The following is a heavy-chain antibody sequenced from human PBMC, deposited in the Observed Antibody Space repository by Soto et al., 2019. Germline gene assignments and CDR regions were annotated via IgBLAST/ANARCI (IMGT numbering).Heavy chain of an antibody. CDR2: INHSGST. D-gene: IGHD2-2*01. Sequence: SETLCLTCAFYVGSFSVYYWSWIRQPPGKGLEWIGEINHSGSTNYNPSLKSRVTISVDTSKNQFSLKLSSVTAADTAVYYCARGYCSSTSCLAHYGMDVWGQGTTVTVS. CDR1: VGSFSVYY. V-gene: IGHV4-34*01. CDR3: ARGYCSSTSCLAHYGMDV. J-gene: IGHJ6*02.